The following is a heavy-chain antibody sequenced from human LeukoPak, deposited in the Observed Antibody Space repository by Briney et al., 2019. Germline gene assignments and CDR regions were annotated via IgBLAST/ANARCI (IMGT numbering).Heavy chain of an antibody. CDR3: ASTGYSSSWYLLGYYYGMDV. CDR1: GGSFSGYY. V-gene: IGHV4-34*01. CDR2: INHSGST. J-gene: IGHJ6*02. Sequence: SETLSLTCAVYGGSFSGYYWSWIRRPPGKGLEWIGEINHSGSTNYNPSLKSRVTISVDTSKNQFSLKLSSVTAADTAVYYCASTGYSSSWYLLGYYYGMDVWGQGTTVTVSS. D-gene: IGHD6-13*01.